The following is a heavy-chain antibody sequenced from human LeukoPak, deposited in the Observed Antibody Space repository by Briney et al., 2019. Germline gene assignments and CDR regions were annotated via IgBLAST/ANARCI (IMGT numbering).Heavy chain of an antibody. V-gene: IGHV3-30-3*01. CDR1: GFTFSSYA. J-gene: IGHJ6*02. CDR2: ISYDGSNK. D-gene: IGHD4-11*01. CDR3: ARDSPYSKNYYYHYGMDV. Sequence: PGGSLRLSCAASGFTFSSYAMPWVRQAPGKRLEWVAVISYDGSNKYYADSVKGRFTISRDNSKNTLYLQMNSLRAEDTAVYYCARDSPYSKNYYYHYGMDVWGQGTTVTVSS.